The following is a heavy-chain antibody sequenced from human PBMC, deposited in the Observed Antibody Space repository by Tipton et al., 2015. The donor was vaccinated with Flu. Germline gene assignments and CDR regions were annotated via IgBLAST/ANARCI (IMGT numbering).Heavy chain of an antibody. J-gene: IGHJ4*02. V-gene: IGHV3-23*01. D-gene: IGHD6-19*01. CDR1: GFTFSMYA. Sequence: SLRLSCAASGFTFSMYAMSWVRQAPGKRLEWISAISGGGDGTYYADSVKGRFTISRDNSRNTLYLRMNSLRAEDTAIYYCAKVIPEKVAGLDYWGQGTLVTVSS. CDR2: ISGGGDGT. CDR3: AKVIPEKVAGLDY.